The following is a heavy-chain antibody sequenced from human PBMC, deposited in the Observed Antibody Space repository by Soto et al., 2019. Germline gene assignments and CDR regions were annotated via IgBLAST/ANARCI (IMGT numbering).Heavy chain of an antibody. CDR2: IIPIFGTA. Sequence: QVQLVQSGAEVKKPGSSVKVSCKASGGTFSSYAISWVRQAPGQGLEWMGGIIPIFGTANYAQKFQGRVTVTAEESKITAYMEVSSLSAEDTAENCCAREHSSGYPYYFDYWGQGTLVTVSS. CDR1: GGTFSSYA. J-gene: IGHJ4*02. D-gene: IGHD3-22*01. CDR3: AREHSSGYPYYFDY. V-gene: IGHV1-69*01.